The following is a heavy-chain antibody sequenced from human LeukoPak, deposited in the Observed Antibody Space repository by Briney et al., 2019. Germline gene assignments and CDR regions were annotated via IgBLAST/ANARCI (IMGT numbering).Heavy chain of an antibody. J-gene: IGHJ4*02. CDR3: ARAKEMATITDY. V-gene: IGHV3-66*01. CDR2: ISSGGTT. D-gene: IGHD5-24*01. CDR1: GFTVSSNY. Sequence: PGRSLRLSCAASGFTVSSNYMSWVRQAPGKGLEWVSVISSGGTTYYADSVKGRFTISRDNSKNTLYLQMNSLRAEDTAVYYCARAKEMATITDYWGQGTLVTVSS.